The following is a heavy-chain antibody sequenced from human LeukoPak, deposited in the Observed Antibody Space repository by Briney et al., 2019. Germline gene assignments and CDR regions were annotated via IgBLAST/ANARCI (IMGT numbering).Heavy chain of an antibody. CDR1: GFTFSNYA. Sequence: GGSLRLSCAASGFTFSNYAMTWVRQAPGKGLEWVSAISTSGGNTYYADSVKGRFTISRDNSKNTLYLQMNSLRAEDTAVYYCARYYYDSSGYSYYFDYWGQGTLVTVSS. CDR3: ARYYYDSSGYSYYFDY. J-gene: IGHJ4*02. CDR2: ISTSGGNT. V-gene: IGHV3-23*01. D-gene: IGHD3-22*01.